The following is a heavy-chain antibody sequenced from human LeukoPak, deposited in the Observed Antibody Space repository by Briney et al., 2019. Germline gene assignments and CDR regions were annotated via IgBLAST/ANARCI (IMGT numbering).Heavy chain of an antibody. D-gene: IGHD3-10*01. Sequence: ASVKVSCKASGYTFTSYDINWVRQATGQGPEWMGWMNLNSGNTGYAQKLQGRVTMTRNTSITTAYMELSSLRSEDTAVYYCARWVRSAFQTYGMDVWGQGTTVTVSS. CDR3: ARWVRSAFQTYGMDV. J-gene: IGHJ6*02. CDR2: MNLNSGNT. V-gene: IGHV1-8*01. CDR1: GYTFTSYD.